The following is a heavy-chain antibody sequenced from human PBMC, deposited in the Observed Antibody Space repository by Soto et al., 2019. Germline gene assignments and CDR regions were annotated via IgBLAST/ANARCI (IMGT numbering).Heavy chain of an antibody. J-gene: IGHJ6*03. CDR2: ISYDGSNK. V-gene: IGHV3-30*18. CDR3: ANTQTNQGAGYYYYSYIVV. D-gene: IGHD2-15*01. Sequence: QVQLVESGGGVVQTGRSLRLSCAASGFTFSSYGMHWVRQAPCKGLECVAVISYDGSNKYYADSVKGRFSISRDNYKNTLYLQMNSLRAEDTAVYYCANTQTNQGAGYYYYSYIVVWGKGTTVTVSS. CDR1: GFTFSSYG.